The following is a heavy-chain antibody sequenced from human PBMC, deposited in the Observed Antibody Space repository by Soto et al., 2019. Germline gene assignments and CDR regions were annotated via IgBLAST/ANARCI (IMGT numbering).Heavy chain of an antibody. V-gene: IGHV3-23*01. D-gene: IGHD3-16*01. CDR1: GFTFGSYA. Sequence: EVQLLESGGGLVQPGGSLRLSCAASGFTFGSYAMNWLRQAPGRGLECVSFISGSGRTTYYADSVKGRFTVSRDNSKNKLYLQMNSLRAEDTALYYCAKFRGPSYSYYSMDVWGKGTTVTVSS. CDR3: AKFRGPSYSYYSMDV. J-gene: IGHJ6*03. CDR2: ISGSGRTT.